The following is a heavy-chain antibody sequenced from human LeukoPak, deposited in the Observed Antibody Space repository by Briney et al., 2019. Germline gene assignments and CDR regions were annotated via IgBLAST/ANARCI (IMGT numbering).Heavy chain of an antibody. CDR3: ARGNMIVVVISAFDI. Sequence: KPSETLSLTCAVYGGSFSGYYWSWIRQPPGKGLEWIGEINHSGSTNYNPSLKSRVTLSVDTSKNQFSLKLSSVTAADTAVYYCARGNMIVVVISAFDIWGQGTMVTVSS. V-gene: IGHV4-34*01. CDR1: GGSFSGYY. CDR2: INHSGST. J-gene: IGHJ3*02. D-gene: IGHD3-22*01.